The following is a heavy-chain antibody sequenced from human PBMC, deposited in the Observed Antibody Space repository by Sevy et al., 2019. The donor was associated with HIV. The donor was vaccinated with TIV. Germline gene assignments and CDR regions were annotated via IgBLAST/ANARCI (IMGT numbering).Heavy chain of an antibody. Sequence: GGSLRLSCAASGFTFTYAWMSWVRQAPWKGLEWLGRIKSKPDGGTTDYAAPVKGRFTISRDDSKNTLFLQMNSLKMEDTAVYYCATDPIIVLLMTDGKDVWGQGTTVTVSS. CDR3: ATDPIIVLLMTDGKDV. CDR2: IKSKPDGGTT. CDR1: GFTFTYAW. D-gene: IGHD2-15*01. V-gene: IGHV3-15*01. J-gene: IGHJ6*02.